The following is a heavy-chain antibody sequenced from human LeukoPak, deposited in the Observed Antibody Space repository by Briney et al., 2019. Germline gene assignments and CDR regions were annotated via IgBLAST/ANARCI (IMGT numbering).Heavy chain of an antibody. CDR2: IRSKTDGGAS. Sequence: GGSLRLSCAASGFTFSKVWMTWVRQAPGKGLEWVGRIRSKTDGGASEYAAPVKGRFSISRDDSNNTLYLEMISLKAEDTAIYYCTTDVNRFMVTASSWGQGTLVTVSS. CDR3: TTDVNRFMVTASS. D-gene: IGHD2-21*02. J-gene: IGHJ5*02. CDR1: GFTFSKVW. V-gene: IGHV3-15*01.